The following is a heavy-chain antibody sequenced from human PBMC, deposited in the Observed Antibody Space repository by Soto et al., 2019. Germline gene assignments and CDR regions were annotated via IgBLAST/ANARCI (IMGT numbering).Heavy chain of an antibody. CDR2: ISGSGGST. CDR3: AKSVYSSSREAFDI. CDR1: GFTFSSYA. D-gene: IGHD6-13*01. J-gene: IGHJ3*02. V-gene: IGHV3-23*01. Sequence: PGGSLRLSCAASGFTFSSYAMSWVRQAPGKGLEWVSAISGSGGSTYYADSVKGRFTISRDNAKNSLYLQLNSLRAEDTAVYYCAKSVYSSSREAFDIWGQGTMVTVSS.